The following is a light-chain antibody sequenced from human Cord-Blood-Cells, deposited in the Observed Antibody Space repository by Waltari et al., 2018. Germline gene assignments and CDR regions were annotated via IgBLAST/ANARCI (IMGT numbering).Light chain of an antibody. CDR2: KAS. J-gene: IGKJ1*01. Sequence: DIKMTQSPSTLSASVGDRVTITCRASQSISSWLAWYQQKPGKAPKLLIYKASSLESGGPSRFSGSVSGTEFTLTISSLQPDDFATYYCQQYNSYSTFGQGTKVEIK. CDR3: QQYNSYST. CDR1: QSISSW. V-gene: IGKV1-5*03.